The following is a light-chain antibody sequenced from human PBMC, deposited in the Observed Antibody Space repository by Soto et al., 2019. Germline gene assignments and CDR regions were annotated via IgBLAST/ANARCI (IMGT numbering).Light chain of an antibody. CDR2: DVS. Sequence: QSVLTQPASVSGSPGQSITISCTGTSSDVGGYNYVSWYQQHPGKAPKLMIYDVSNRPSGVSNRFSGSKSGNTASLTISGLQAEDEGDYYCSSYTSSSPLVVFGGGNKLAVL. CDR3: SSYTSSSPLVV. CDR1: SSDVGGYNY. V-gene: IGLV2-14*01. J-gene: IGLJ2*01.